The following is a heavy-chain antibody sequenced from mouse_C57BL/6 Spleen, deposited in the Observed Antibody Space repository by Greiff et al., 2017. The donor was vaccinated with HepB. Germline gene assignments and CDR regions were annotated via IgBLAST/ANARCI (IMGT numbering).Heavy chain of an antibody. CDR3: AREGPD. Sequence: QVQLQQPGAELVKPGASVKLSCKASGYTFTSYWMHWVKQRPGQGLEWIGMIHPNSGSNNYNEKFKSKATLTVDKSSRTADMQLSSLTAEDSAVYYCAREGPDWGQGTLVTVSA. CDR1: GYTFTSYW. CDR2: IHPNSGSN. V-gene: IGHV1-64*01. J-gene: IGHJ3*01.